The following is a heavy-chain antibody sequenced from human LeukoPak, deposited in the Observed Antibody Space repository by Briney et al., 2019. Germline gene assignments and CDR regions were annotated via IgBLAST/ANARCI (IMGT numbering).Heavy chain of an antibody. J-gene: IGHJ3*02. CDR1: GGTFSSYA. CDR3: ARGGLGLYAFDI. D-gene: IGHD3-16*01. CDR2: IIPIFGIA. V-gene: IGHV1-69*04. Sequence: ASVKVSCKASGGTFSSYAFSWVRQAPGQGLEWMGRIIPIFGIANYAQKFQGRVTITADKSTSTAYMELSSLRSEDTAVYYCARGGLGLYAFDIWGQGTMVTVSS.